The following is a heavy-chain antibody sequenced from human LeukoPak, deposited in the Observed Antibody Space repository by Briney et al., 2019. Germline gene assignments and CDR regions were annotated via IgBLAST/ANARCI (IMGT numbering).Heavy chain of an antibody. J-gene: IGHJ4*02. Sequence: PSETLSLTCTVSGGSISGYYWSWVRQSPGKGLEWIGNMYYSGSTNYNPSLKSRVSISLDTSKNQFSLKVSSVTAADTAVYYCARFIWGYSYGTIDYWGQGTLVTVSS. D-gene: IGHD5-18*01. CDR1: GGSISGYY. CDR2: MYYSGST. V-gene: IGHV4-59*12. CDR3: ARFIWGYSYGTIDY.